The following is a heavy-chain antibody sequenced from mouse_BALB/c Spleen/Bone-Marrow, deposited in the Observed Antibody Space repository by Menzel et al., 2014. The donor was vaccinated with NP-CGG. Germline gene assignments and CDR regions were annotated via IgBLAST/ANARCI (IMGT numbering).Heavy chain of an antibody. Sequence: VQLQQSGAKLVRPGVSVKISCKGSGYTFTDHAIHWVKRSHAKSLEWIGVISGYYGDAIYNQKFKGKATMTVDKSSSTAYMELARLTPEDSAIYYCARSGKVRNAMDYWGQGTSVTVSS. CDR2: ISGYYGDA. D-gene: IGHD2-14*01. J-gene: IGHJ4*01. CDR1: GYTFTDHA. CDR3: ARSGKVRNAMDY. V-gene: IGHV1S137*01.